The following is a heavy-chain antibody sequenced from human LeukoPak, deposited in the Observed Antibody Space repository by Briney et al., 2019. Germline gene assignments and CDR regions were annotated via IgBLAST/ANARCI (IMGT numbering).Heavy chain of an antibody. Sequence: ASVKVSCKASGYTFTSYGISWVRQAPGQGLEWMGRISAYNGNTNYAQKLQGRVTMTTDTSTSTAYMELRSLRSDDTAVYYCARDPAEYDSSGYMYYFDYWGQGTLVTVSS. J-gene: IGHJ4*02. D-gene: IGHD3-22*01. V-gene: IGHV1-18*01. CDR3: ARDPAEYDSSGYMYYFDY. CDR1: GYTFTSYG. CDR2: ISAYNGNT.